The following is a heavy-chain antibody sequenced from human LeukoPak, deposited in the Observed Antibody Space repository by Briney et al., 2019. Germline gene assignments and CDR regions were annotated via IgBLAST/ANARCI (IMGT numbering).Heavy chain of an antibody. D-gene: IGHD6-13*01. CDR1: GFTFSSYA. V-gene: IGHV3-30-3*01. CDR3: ARDRPQYSSSWYEYYFDY. CDR2: IPYDGSNK. Sequence: SGGSLRLSCAASGFTFSSYAMHWVRQAPGKGLEWVAVIPYDGSNKYYADSVKGRFTISRDNSKNTLYLQMNSLRAEDTAVYYCARDRPQYSSSWYEYYFDYWGQGTLVTVSS. J-gene: IGHJ4*02.